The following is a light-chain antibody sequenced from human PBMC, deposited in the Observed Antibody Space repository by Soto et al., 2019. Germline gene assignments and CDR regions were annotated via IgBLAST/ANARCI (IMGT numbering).Light chain of an antibody. CDR1: QGIRDD. CDR3: LQDYSYPRT. V-gene: IGKV1-6*01. CDR2: TAS. Sequence: ALPMTQSPFSLSASVGDRVTITCRASQGIRDDLSWYQQKAGKAPKLLIFTASKLNSGVPSRFSGSFSGTNFSLTISDLQPEDCATYYCLQDYSYPRTFGQGTKVEI. J-gene: IGKJ1*01.